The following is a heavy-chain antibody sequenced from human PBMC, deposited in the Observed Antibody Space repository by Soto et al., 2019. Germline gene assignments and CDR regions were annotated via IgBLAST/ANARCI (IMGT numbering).Heavy chain of an antibody. CDR2: ISGSGGST. Sequence: PGGSLRLSCAASGFTFSSYAMSWVRQAPGKGLVWVSAISGSGGSTYYADSVKGRFTISRDNSKNTLYLQMNSLRAEDTAVYYCVPTRLNTYYDFWSGYPLLDYWGQGTLVTVSS. CDR1: GFTFSSYA. V-gene: IGHV3-23*01. D-gene: IGHD3-3*01. CDR3: VPTRLNTYYDFWSGYPLLDY. J-gene: IGHJ4*02.